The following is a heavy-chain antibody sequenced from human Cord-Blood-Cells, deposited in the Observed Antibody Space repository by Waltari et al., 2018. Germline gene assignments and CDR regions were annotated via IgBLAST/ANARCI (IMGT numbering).Heavy chain of an antibody. D-gene: IGHD3-3*01. CDR2: IYYSGST. V-gene: IGHV4-39*01. CDR1: GGSISSSSYY. CDR3: ARRLATIFGVVIGFDY. J-gene: IGHJ4*02. Sequence: QLQLQESGPGLVKPSETLSLTCTVSGGSISSSSYYWGWIRQPPGKGLEWIGSIYYSGSTYSNPSLKSRVTISVDTSKNQFSLTLSSVTAADTAVYYCARRLATIFGVVIGFDYWGQGTLVTVSS.